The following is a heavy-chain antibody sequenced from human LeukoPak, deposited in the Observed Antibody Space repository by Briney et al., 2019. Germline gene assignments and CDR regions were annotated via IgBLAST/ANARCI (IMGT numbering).Heavy chain of an antibody. CDR3: ARENDSSGYYDY. Sequence: SETLSLTCTVSGGSISSYYWSWIRQPPGKGLEWIGYIYYSGSTDYNPSLKSRVTISVDTSKNQFSLKLSSVTAADTAVYYCARENDSSGYYDYWGQGTLVTVSS. V-gene: IGHV4-59*01. J-gene: IGHJ4*02. CDR1: GGSISSYY. CDR2: IYYSGST. D-gene: IGHD3-22*01.